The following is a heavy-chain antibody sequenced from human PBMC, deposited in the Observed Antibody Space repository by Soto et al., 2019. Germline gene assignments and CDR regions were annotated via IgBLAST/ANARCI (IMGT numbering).Heavy chain of an antibody. V-gene: IGHV1-18*01. CDR3: AGAGTVTTSHYYHYGMDV. D-gene: IGHD4-17*01. J-gene: IGHJ6*02. Sequence: QVQLVQSGAEVKKPGASVRVSCKASGYTFPSYGINWVRQAPGQGLEWMGWISAYNGNTYYAQKFQDRVTMTTDTSTSTAYMGLRSLRSDDTAVYFCAGAGTVTTSHYYHYGMDVWGQGTTVTVS. CDR2: ISAYNGNT. CDR1: GYTFPSYG.